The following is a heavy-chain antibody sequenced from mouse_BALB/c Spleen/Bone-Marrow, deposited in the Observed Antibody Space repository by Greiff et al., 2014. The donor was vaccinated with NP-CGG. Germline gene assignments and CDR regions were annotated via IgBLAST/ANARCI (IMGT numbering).Heavy chain of an antibody. CDR2: IDPANGNT. V-gene: IGHV14-3*02. CDR1: GFNIKDTY. CDR3: ARLGNYGY. D-gene: IGHD2-1*01. J-gene: IGHJ2*01. Sequence: EVQLQPSGAELVKPGASVKLSCTASGFNIKDTYMHWVKQRPEQGLEWIGRIDPANGNTKYDPKFQGKATITAGTSSNTAYLQLSSLTSEDTAVYYCARLGNYGYWGQGTTLTVSS.